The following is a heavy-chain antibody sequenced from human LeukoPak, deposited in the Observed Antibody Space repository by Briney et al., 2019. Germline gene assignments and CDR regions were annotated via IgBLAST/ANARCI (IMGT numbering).Heavy chain of an antibody. V-gene: IGHV3-73*01. CDR2: IRSKANSYAT. CDR1: GFTFSGSA. J-gene: IGHJ4*02. D-gene: IGHD3-9*01. CDR3: TSPYYDILTGYYEDY. Sequence: GGSLRLSCAASGFTFSGSAMHWVRQASGKGLEWVGRIRSKANSYATAYAASVKGRFTISRDDSKNTAYLQMNSLKTEDTAVYYCTSPYYDILTGYYEDYWGQGTLVTVSS.